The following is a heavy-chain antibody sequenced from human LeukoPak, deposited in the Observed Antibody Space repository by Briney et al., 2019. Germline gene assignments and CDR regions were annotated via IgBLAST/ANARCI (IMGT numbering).Heavy chain of an antibody. D-gene: IGHD3-10*01. CDR2: ISYDGSNK. CDR3: AKSLGLPSGTNHSGDY. CDR1: GFTFSSYG. Sequence: PGGSLRLSCAASGFTFSSYGMHWVRQAPGKGLEWVAVISYDGSNKYYADSVKVRFTISRDNSKNTLYLQMNSLRAEDTAVYYCAKSLGLPSGTNHSGDYWGQGTLVTVSS. V-gene: IGHV3-30*18. J-gene: IGHJ4*02.